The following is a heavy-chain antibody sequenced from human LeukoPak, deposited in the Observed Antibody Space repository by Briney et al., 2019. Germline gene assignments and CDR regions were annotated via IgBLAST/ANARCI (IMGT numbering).Heavy chain of an antibody. CDR2: IYYSGAT. CDR1: GGSISSGDYY. D-gene: IGHD6-6*01. CDR3: ARWVSSTAHFDP. V-gene: IGHV4-30-4*01. Sequence: SQTLSLTCTVSGGSISSGDYYRSWIRQPPGKGLEWIGYIYYSGATHYNPSLKSRVTISIDTSKNQFSLKLSSVTAADTAVYYCARWVSSTAHFDPWGQRTLVTVSS. J-gene: IGHJ5*02.